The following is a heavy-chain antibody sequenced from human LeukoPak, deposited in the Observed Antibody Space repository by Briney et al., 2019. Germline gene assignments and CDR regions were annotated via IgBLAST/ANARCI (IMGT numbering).Heavy chain of an antibody. CDR1: GFTFSSYE. J-gene: IGHJ6*03. D-gene: IGHD3-3*01. CDR2: ISSSGSTI. V-gene: IGHV3-48*03. CDR3: ARVRADYDFWSGPIRYYYYYMDV. Sequence: GGSLRLSCAASGFTFSSYEMNWVRQAPGKGLEWVSYISSSGSTIYYADSVKGRFTISRDNAKNSLYLQMNSLRAEDTAVYYCARVRADYDFWSGPIRYYYYYMDVLGKGTTVTVSS.